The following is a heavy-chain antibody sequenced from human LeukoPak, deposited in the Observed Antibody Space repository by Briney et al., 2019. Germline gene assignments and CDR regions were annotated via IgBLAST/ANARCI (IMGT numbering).Heavy chain of an antibody. CDR2: THPNSGNT. J-gene: IGHJ6*03. D-gene: IGHD2-15*01. CDR3: ARGPPWGYCSGGNCYSSHYYYYMDV. CDR1: GYTFTSYD. Sequence: ASVKVSCKASGYTFTSYDINWMRHGTGQGLEWLGWTHPNSGNTGYAQEFQVRVPMTRDTSVSTAYMELSSLRSEDTAVYYCARGPPWGYCSGGNCYSSHYYYYMDVWGKGTTVTVSS. V-gene: IGHV1-8*01.